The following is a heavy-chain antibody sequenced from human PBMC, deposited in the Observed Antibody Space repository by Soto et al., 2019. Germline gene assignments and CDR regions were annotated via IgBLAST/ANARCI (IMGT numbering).Heavy chain of an antibody. Sequence: ASVKVSCKASGYTFTSYYMHWVRQAPGQGLEWMGIINPSGGSTSYAQKFQGRVTMTRDTSTSTVYMELSSLRSEDTPVYYCARRAYYYDSSGYQIGFYYGMDVWGQGTTVTVSS. CDR3: ARRAYYYDSSGYQIGFYYGMDV. J-gene: IGHJ6*02. CDR1: GYTFTSYY. D-gene: IGHD3-22*01. CDR2: INPSGGST. V-gene: IGHV1-46*01.